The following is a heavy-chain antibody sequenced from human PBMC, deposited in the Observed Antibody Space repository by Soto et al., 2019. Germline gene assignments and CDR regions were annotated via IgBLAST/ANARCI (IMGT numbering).Heavy chain of an antibody. CDR2: RSYVGSNK. V-gene: IGHV3-30*03. D-gene: IGHD2-15*01. CDR1: GFTFSNYS. Sequence: QVQLVESGGGVVQPGGSLRLSCAASGFTFSNYSFHWVRQAPGKGLEWVAVRSYVGSNKYYADSVRGRFSISRDNSKNMLYLQMNSLRPEDTGVYYCARGGDYGDYWGQGTLVTVSS. CDR3: ARGGDYGDY. J-gene: IGHJ4*02.